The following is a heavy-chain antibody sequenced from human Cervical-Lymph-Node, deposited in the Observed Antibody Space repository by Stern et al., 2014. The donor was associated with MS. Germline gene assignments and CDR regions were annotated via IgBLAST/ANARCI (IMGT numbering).Heavy chain of an antibody. Sequence: QITLKESGPTLVKPTQTLTLTCTFSGFSLSNSGVGVGWIRQPPGKAREWLVLNYWDDDKRFSPSLKSRLTITKDTSKNQVVLTMTNMDPVDTATYYCAHTIVGATAPNWFDPWGQGTLVTVSS. CDR3: AHTIVGATAPNWFDP. J-gene: IGHJ5*02. D-gene: IGHD1-26*01. CDR1: GFSLSNSGVG. CDR2: NYWDDDK. V-gene: IGHV2-5*02.